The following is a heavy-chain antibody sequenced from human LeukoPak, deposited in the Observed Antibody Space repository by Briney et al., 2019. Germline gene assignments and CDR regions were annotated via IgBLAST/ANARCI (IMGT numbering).Heavy chain of an antibody. J-gene: IGHJ4*02. V-gene: IGHV3-9*01. Sequence: GGSLRLSCAASGFTFDDYAMHWVRQAPGKGLEWVSGISWNSGSIGYADSVKGRFTISRDNAKNSLYLQMNSLRAEDTALYYCANDIEDSYGYSFDYWGQGTLVTVSS. CDR2: ISWNSGSI. CDR1: GFTFDDYA. D-gene: IGHD5-18*01. CDR3: ANDIEDSYGYSFDY.